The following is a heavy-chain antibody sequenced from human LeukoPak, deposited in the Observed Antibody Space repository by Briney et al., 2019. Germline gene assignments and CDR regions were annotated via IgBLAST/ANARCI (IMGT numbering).Heavy chain of an antibody. J-gene: IGHJ3*02. V-gene: IGHV4-59*01. D-gene: IGHD2-2*01. CDR1: GGSILSYY. CDR3: ARATGIYCSSTSCYSVDPFDI. Sequence: SETLSLSSTVSGGSILSYYPCWIRQPPGKGLEWIGYTYYNGSTNRNPSLKSRVSISVDTSKNQFSLKVSSVTAADTAVYYCARATGIYCSSTSCYSVDPFDIWCQGTMVTVSS. CDR2: TYYNGST.